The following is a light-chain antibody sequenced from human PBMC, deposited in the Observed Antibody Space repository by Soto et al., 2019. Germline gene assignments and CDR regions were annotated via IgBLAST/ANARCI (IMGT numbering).Light chain of an antibody. V-gene: IGLV2-14*01. CDR2: EVS. Sequence: QSVPTQPASVSGSPGQSITISCTGTSSDVGGYNYVSWYQHHPGKAPKVMIHEVSNRPSGVSNRFSGSKSGNTASLTISGLQAEDEADYYCSSYTSSSTLVVFGGGTKLTVL. CDR1: SSDVGGYNY. CDR3: SSYTSSSTLVV. J-gene: IGLJ2*01.